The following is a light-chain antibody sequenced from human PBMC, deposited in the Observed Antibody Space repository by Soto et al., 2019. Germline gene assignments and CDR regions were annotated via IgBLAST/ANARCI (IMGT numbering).Light chain of an antibody. V-gene: IGKV3D-15*01. CDR2: GAS. CDR3: QQYNNWPLLT. Sequence: EIVLTQSPATLSVSPGERATLSCRASQSVSSNLAWFQQKPGQAPRPLLYGASIRATGIPARFSGSGSGTEFTLTISSLQSEDFAVYYCQQYNNWPLLTFGEGTKVEIK. J-gene: IGKJ4*01. CDR1: QSVSSN.